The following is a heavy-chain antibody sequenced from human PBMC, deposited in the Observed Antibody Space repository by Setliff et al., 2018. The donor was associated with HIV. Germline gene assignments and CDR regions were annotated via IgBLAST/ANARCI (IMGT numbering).Heavy chain of an antibody. Sequence: ASVKVSCKTSGYTFVNYYVNWVRQAPGQGLEWIGIMNCMNGDTSYAQSLKGRVTVTRDTSTSTVYMDLSSLRPEDTAVYYCASETQTNSGSYLAWGQGTLVTVST. D-gene: IGHD3-10*01. J-gene: IGHJ4*02. CDR3: ASETQTNSGSYLA. CDR1: GYTFVNYY. CDR2: MNCMNGDT. V-gene: IGHV1-46*01.